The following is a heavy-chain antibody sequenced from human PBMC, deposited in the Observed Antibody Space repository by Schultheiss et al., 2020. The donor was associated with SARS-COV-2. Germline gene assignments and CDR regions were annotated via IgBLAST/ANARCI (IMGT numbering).Heavy chain of an antibody. CDR2: ISSSGSTI. D-gene: IGHD3-3*01. V-gene: IGHV3-48*03. CDR3: ARSSVYDFWSGYYRGAFDI. CDR1: GFTFSSYE. Sequence: GGSLRLSCAASGFTFSSYEMNWVRQAPGKGLEWVSYISSSGSTIYYADSVKGRFTISRDNAKNSLYLQMNSLRAEDTAVYYCARSSVYDFWSGYYRGAFDIWGQGTMVTVSS. J-gene: IGHJ3*02.